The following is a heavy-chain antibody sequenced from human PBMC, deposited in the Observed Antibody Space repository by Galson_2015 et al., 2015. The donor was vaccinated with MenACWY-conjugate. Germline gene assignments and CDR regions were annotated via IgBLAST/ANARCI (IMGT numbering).Heavy chain of an antibody. J-gene: IGHJ4*02. V-gene: IGHV4-4*07. Sequence: SETLSLTCHVSGGSIRSSYWTWIRQPPGRGLEWLGYSSTAGSSEYNPSLKSRVTMSVDTAKNHVSLRLTSVTAADTAIYYCAREVLLDVGRFFDYWGQGILVTVSA. CDR1: GGSIRSSY. CDR3: AREVLLDVGRFFDY. D-gene: IGHD2-15*01. CDR2: SSTAGSS.